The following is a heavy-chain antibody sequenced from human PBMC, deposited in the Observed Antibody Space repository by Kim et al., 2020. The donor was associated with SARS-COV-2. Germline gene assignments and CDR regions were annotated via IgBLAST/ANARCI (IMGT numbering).Heavy chain of an antibody. D-gene: IGHD3-10*01. CDR2: INHSGST. J-gene: IGHJ4*02. CDR1: GGSFSGYY. CDR3: ARFYGSGSSQFDY. V-gene: IGHV4-34*01. Sequence: SETLSLTCAVYGGSFSGYYWSWIRQPPGKGLEWIGEINHSGSTNYNPSLKSRVTISVDTSKNQFSLKLSSVTAADTAVYYCARFYGSGSSQFDYWGQGTL.